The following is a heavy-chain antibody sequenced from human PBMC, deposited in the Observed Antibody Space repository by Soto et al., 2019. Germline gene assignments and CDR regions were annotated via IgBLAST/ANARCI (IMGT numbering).Heavy chain of an antibody. Sequence: QVQLVQSGAEVKKPGASVKVSCKASGYTFASYGINWVRQAPGQGLEWMGWISAYNGNTNYAQKLQGRVTMTTDTFTRTAYMEVRSLRSDDTAVYYCAREGTCSSTSCPTYFSFGMDVWGQGTTVTVSS. V-gene: IGHV1-18*01. CDR2: ISAYNGNT. CDR3: AREGTCSSTSCPTYFSFGMDV. J-gene: IGHJ6*02. CDR1: GYTFASYG. D-gene: IGHD2-2*01.